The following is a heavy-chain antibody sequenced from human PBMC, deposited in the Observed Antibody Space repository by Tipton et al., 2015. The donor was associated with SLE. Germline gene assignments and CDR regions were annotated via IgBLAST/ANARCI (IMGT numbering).Heavy chain of an antibody. CDR3: ARLTSSSWYSFDY. Sequence: LRLSCTVSGGSISSYYWSWIRQPPGKGLEWIGYIYYSGSTNYNPSLKSRVTISVDTFKNQFSLKLGSVTAADTAVYYCARLTSSSWYSFDYWGQGTLVTVSS. V-gene: IGHV4-59*08. D-gene: IGHD6-13*01. CDR1: GGSISSYY. CDR2: IYYSGST. J-gene: IGHJ4*02.